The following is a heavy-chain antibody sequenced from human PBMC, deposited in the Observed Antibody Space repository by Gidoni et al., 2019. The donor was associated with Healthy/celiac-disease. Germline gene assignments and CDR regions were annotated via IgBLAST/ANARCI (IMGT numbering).Heavy chain of an antibody. D-gene: IGHD3-22*01. CDR2: IYHSGST. CDR3: ARAYDSSGIPLYFDY. Sequence: QLQLQESGSGLVKPSQTLSLTCAVSGGSISSGGYSWSWIRQPPGKGLEWIGYIYHSGSTYYNPSLKSRVTISVDRSKNQFSLKLSSVTAADTAVYYCARAYDSSGIPLYFDYWGQGTLVTVSS. CDR1: GGSISSGGYS. J-gene: IGHJ4*02. V-gene: IGHV4-30-2*01.